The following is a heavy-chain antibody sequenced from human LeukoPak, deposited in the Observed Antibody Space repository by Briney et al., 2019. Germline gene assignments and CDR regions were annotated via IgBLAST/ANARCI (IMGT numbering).Heavy chain of an antibody. J-gene: IGHJ2*01. CDR1: GGPISSYY. V-gene: IGHV4-59*08. CDR2: IYYSGST. Sequence: PSGTPSPPFPVSGGPISSYYWSWIPQPPGKGLEGIGYIYYSGSTNYNPSLKSRVTISVDTSKNQFSLKLSSVTAADTAVYYCARLGRTSYWYFDLWGRGTLVTVSS. CDR3: ARLGRTSYWYFDL. D-gene: IGHD2-2*01.